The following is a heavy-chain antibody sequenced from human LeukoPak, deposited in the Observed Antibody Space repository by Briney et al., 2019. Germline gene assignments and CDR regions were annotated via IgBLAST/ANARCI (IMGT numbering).Heavy chain of an antibody. CDR3: AKDRRIAVAGHYYYGMDV. CDR1: GFTFSSYG. Sequence: GRSLRLSCAASGFTFSSYGMHWVRQAPGKGLEWVADISCDGSNKYYADSVKGRFTISRDTSKNTLYLHMSSLRAEDTTVYYCAKDRRIAVAGHYYYGMDVWGQGTTVTVSS. CDR2: ISCDGSNK. J-gene: IGHJ6*02. D-gene: IGHD6-19*01. V-gene: IGHV3-30*18.